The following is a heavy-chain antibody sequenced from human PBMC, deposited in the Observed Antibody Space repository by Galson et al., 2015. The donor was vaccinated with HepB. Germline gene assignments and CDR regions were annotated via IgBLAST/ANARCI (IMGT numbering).Heavy chain of an antibody. V-gene: IGHV2-5*01. J-gene: IGHJ3*01. Sequence: PALVKPTQTLTLTYTFSGFSLNTGGVGVGWIRQPPGKALEWLALVYWNYDKRYSPSLKSRVTITKDTSKNQVVLTMTNMDPVDTAAYYCAYRQAPMYAFDFWGQGTMVTVSS. CDR3: AYRQAPMYAFDF. CDR1: GFSLNTGGVG. CDR2: VYWNYDK. D-gene: IGHD3-10*02.